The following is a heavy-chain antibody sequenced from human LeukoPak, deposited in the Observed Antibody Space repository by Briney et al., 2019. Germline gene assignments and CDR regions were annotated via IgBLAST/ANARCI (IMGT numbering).Heavy chain of an antibody. CDR1: GGSIISSSYY. Sequence: SETLSLTCTVSGGSIISSSYYWGWIRQPPGKGLQWIVSINYSGNTYYNPSLKSRVTISVDTSKNQFSLKLSSVTAADTAVYYCARRMPGTGAFDIWGQGTMVTVSS. D-gene: IGHD3/OR15-3a*01. J-gene: IGHJ3*02. CDR2: INYSGNT. CDR3: ARRMPGTGAFDI. V-gene: IGHV4-39*07.